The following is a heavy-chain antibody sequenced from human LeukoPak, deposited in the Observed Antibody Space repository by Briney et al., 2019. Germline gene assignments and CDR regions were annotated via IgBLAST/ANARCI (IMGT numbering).Heavy chain of an antibody. Sequence: KPSETLSLTCTVSDDSISDYYRGWIRQPPGKGLEWIGYIHNSGTSTYNLSLKSRVTISADTSKNQFSLKLSSMTTADTAVYYCTRGAGWLIDYWGQGILVTVSS. V-gene: IGHV4-59*01. CDR1: DDSISDYY. D-gene: IGHD3-16*01. CDR3: TRGAGWLIDY. J-gene: IGHJ4*02. CDR2: IHNSGTS.